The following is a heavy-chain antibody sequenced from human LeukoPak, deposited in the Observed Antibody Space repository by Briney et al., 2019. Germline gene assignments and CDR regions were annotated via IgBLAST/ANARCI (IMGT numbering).Heavy chain of an antibody. CDR3: AHYISRTMRDS. Sequence: SETLSLTCTVSGASITTSPYYWGWIRQPPGKGLEWIGSIDYRGRTSYNPSLRSRVTISADTSKNQFSLTLNLLTATDAAIYYYAHYISRTMRDSWGRGTLVTVSA. CDR2: IDYRGRT. J-gene: IGHJ4*02. CDR1: GASITTSPYY. D-gene: IGHD3-22*01. V-gene: IGHV4-39*01.